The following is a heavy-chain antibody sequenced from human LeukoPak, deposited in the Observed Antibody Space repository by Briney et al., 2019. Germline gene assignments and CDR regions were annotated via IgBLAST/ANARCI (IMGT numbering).Heavy chain of an antibody. Sequence: SGPTLVDPTQTLTLTYTFSGFSLSTSGVGVGWIRQPPGKALEWLALIYWDDDKRYSPSLKSRLTITKDTSKNQVVLTMTNMDPVDTATYYCAHSLLGDYETFFNYWGQGTLVTVSS. CDR3: AHSLLGDYETFFNY. J-gene: IGHJ4*02. CDR2: IYWDDDK. CDR1: GFSLSTSGVG. D-gene: IGHD4-17*01. V-gene: IGHV2-5*02.